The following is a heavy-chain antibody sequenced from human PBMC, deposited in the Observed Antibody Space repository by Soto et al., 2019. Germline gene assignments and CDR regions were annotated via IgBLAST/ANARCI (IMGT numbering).Heavy chain of an antibody. CDR1: GGSISSGGYY. Sequence: SETLSLTCTVSGGSISSGGYYWSWIRQHPGKGLEWIGYIYYSGSTYYNPSLKSRVTISVDTSKNQFSLKLSSVTAADTAVYYCARFTFGGPLAWGQGTLVTVSS. CDR2: IYYSGST. D-gene: IGHD3-16*01. J-gene: IGHJ5*02. V-gene: IGHV4-31*03. CDR3: ARFTFGGPLA.